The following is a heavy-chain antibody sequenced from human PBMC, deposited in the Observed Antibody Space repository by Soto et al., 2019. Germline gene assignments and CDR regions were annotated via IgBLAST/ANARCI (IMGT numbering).Heavy chain of an antibody. CDR1: GFTFSNAW. Sequence: PGGSLRLSCAASGFTFSNAWMSWVRQAPGKGLEWVGRIKSKTDGGTTDYAAPVKGRFTISRDDSKNTLYLQMNSLKTEDTAVYYCTTGENYYDSSGYYDDAFDIWGQGTMVTVSS. CDR2: IKSKTDGGTT. V-gene: IGHV3-15*01. J-gene: IGHJ3*02. D-gene: IGHD3-22*01. CDR3: TTGENYYDSSGYYDDAFDI.